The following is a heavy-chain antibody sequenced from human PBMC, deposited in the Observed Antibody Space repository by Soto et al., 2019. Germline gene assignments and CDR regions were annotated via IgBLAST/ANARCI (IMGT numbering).Heavy chain of an antibody. V-gene: IGHV4-34*01. J-gene: IGHJ5*02. CDR3: ASNIASGSYPVPP. Sequence: QVQLQQWGAGLLKPSETLSLTCAVYSGSFSGYYWSWIRQPPGKGLEWIGEINHSGSTKYNPSLKSRVTIAVDTSKNQFSLKLSSVTAADTAVYYCASNIASGSYPVPPWGQGTLVTVSS. D-gene: IGHD3-10*01. CDR1: SGSFSGYY. CDR2: INHSGST.